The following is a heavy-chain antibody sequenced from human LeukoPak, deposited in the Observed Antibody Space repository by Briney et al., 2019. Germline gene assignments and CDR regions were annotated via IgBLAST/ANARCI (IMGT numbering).Heavy chain of an antibody. D-gene: IGHD6-19*01. V-gene: IGHV6-1*01. Sequence: SQTLSLTCAVSGDSVSSKNGAWNWIRQSPSRGLEWLGRTYYRSKWYNDYAESMEGRMTISQDTSKIQYSLHLNSVTPDDTAVHYCARDLGTTGWHTFDYWGQGTLVTVSS. CDR1: GDSVSSKNGA. J-gene: IGHJ4*02. CDR2: TYYRSKWYN. CDR3: ARDLGTTGWHTFDY.